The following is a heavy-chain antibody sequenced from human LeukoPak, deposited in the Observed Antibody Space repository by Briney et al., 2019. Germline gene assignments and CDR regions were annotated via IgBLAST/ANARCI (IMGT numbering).Heavy chain of an antibody. CDR1: GYTFTSYY. CDR3: AREASEDFWSGYLGYFDY. Sequence: ASVKVSCKASGYTFTSYYMHWVRQAPGQGLEWMGIINPSGGSTSYAQKFQGRVTMTRDTSTSTVYMELSSLRSEDTAVYYCAREASEDFWSGYLGYFDYWGQGTLVTVSS. CDR2: INPSGGST. V-gene: IGHV1-46*01. D-gene: IGHD3-3*01. J-gene: IGHJ4*02.